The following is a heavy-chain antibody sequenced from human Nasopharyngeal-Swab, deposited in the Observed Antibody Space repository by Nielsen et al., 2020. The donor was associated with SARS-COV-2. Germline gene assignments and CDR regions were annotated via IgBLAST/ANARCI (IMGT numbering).Heavy chain of an antibody. CDR3: AKDQEPVIVPAAMSPFDY. J-gene: IGHJ4*02. V-gene: IGHV3-30*18. Sequence: GESLKISCAASGFTFSTYGMHWVRQAPGKGLEWVAVISYDGSNKYYEDSVKGRFTISSDNSKNTLYLQMNSLRAEDTAVYYCAKDQEPVIVPAAMSPFDYWGQGTLVTVSS. CDR2: ISYDGSNK. CDR1: GFTFSTYG. D-gene: IGHD2-2*01.